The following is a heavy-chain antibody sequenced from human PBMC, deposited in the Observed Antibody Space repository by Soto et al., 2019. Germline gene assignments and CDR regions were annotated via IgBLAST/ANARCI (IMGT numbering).Heavy chain of an antibody. CDR3: ATDRSGYDKYYFDY. D-gene: IGHD5-12*01. Sequence: NPSETLSLTCSVSGCSLCNYYWGWIRQAPGKGLEWIGYIYYSGSTNYNPSLKSRVTISVDTSKNQFSLKLSSVTAADTAVYYCATDRSGYDKYYFDYWGQGTLVTVSS. V-gene: IGHV4-59*12. J-gene: IGHJ4*02. CDR2: IYYSGST. CDR1: GCSLCNYY.